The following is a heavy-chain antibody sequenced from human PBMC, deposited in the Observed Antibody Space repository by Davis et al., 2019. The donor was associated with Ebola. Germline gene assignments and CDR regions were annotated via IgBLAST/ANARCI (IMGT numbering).Heavy chain of an antibody. CDR3: AKDKTMATQYWYFNL. D-gene: IGHD4/OR15-4a*01. CDR2: INTDGSST. V-gene: IGHV3-74*01. Sequence: GESLKISCAASGFTFSHYYMQWVRQAPGKGLVWVSRINTDGSSTTYADSVKGRFTISRDNTKNTLYLQMNSLRAEDTALYYCAKDKTMATQYWYFNLWGRGTLVTVSS. J-gene: IGHJ2*01. CDR1: GFTFSHYY.